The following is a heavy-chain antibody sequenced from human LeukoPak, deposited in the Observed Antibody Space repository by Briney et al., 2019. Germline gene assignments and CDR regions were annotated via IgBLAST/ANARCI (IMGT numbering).Heavy chain of an antibody. CDR3: ARDRSGTSPLPDY. J-gene: IGHJ4*02. CDR2: ISYDGSNK. D-gene: IGHD2-2*01. CDR1: GFTFSSYA. Sequence: GGSLRLSCAASGFTFSSYAMHWVRQAPGKGLEWVAVISYDGSNKYYADSVKGRFTISRDNSKNTLYLQTNSLRAEDTAVYYCARDRSGTSPLPDYWGQGTLVTVSS. V-gene: IGHV3-30-3*01.